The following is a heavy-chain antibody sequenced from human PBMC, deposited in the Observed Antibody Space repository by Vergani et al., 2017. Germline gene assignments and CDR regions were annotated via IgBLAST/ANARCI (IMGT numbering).Heavy chain of an antibody. D-gene: IGHD4-17*01. Sequence: QVQLQESGPGLVKPSETLSLTCTVSGGSISSYYWSWIRQPPGKGLEWIGYIYYSGSTNYNPSLKSRVTISVDTSKNRFSLKLSSVTAADTAVYYCARDRRGTVTRGYYYGMDVWGQGTTVTVSS. CDR3: ARDRRGTVTRGYYYGMDV. V-gene: IGHV4-59*01. CDR2: IYYSGST. CDR1: GGSISSYY. J-gene: IGHJ6*02.